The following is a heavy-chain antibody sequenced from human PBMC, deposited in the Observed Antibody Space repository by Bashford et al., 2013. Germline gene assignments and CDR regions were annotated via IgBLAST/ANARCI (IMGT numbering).Heavy chain of an antibody. J-gene: IGHJ4*02. V-gene: IGHV2-26*01. D-gene: IGHD6-6*01. CDR3: ARSRGGGSSSPLLTT. CDR2: IFSNDEK. Sequence: WIRQPPGKALEWLAHIFSNDEKSYSTSLKSRLTISKDTSKSQVVLTMTNMDPVDTATYYCARSRGGGSSSPLLTTWGQGTLVTVSS.